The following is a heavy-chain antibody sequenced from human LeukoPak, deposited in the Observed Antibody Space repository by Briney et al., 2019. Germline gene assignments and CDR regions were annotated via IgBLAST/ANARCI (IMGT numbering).Heavy chain of an antibody. CDR1: GGSISSNSYY. CDR2: IYYSGST. CDR3: ARDGYSSSWDPIDY. V-gene: IGHV4-39*02. Sequence: SETLSLTCAVSGGSISSNSYYWGWIRQPPGKGLEWIGSIYYSGSTYYNPSLKSRVTISVDTSKNQFSLKLSSVTAADTAVYYCARDGYSSSWDPIDYWGQGTLVTVSS. J-gene: IGHJ4*02. D-gene: IGHD6-13*01.